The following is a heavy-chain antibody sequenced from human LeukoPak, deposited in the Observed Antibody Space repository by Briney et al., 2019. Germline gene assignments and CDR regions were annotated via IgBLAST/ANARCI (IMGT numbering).Heavy chain of an antibody. D-gene: IGHD6-13*01. CDR2: IYTSGST. Sequence: SETLSLTCTVSGGSISSYYWSWIRQPAGKGLEWIGRIYTSGSTNYNPSLKSRVTMSVDTSKNQFFLKLSSVTAADTAVYYCARDPTGYSSSWIFDYWGQGTLVTVSS. CDR3: ARDPTGYSSSWIFDY. CDR1: GGSISSYY. V-gene: IGHV4-4*07. J-gene: IGHJ4*02.